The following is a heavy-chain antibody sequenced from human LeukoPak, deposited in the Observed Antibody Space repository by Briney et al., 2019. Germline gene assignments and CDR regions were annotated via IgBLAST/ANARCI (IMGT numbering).Heavy chain of an antibody. Sequence: ASVKVSCKASGYTFTSCDINWVRQATGQGLEWMGWMNPNSGNTGYAQKFQGRVTMTRNTSISTAYMELSSLRSEDTAVYYCARRSIAARRYPKNWFDPWGQGTLVTVSS. CDR3: ARRSIAARRYPKNWFDP. V-gene: IGHV1-8*01. CDR2: MNPNSGNT. D-gene: IGHD6-6*01. J-gene: IGHJ5*02. CDR1: GYTFTSCD.